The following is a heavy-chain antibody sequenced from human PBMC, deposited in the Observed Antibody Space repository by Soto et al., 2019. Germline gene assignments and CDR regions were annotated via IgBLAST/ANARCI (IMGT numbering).Heavy chain of an antibody. CDR2: IWYDGSNK. V-gene: IGHV3-33*01. CDR3: ARDGPYYDILTGFFPSYYGMDV. CDR1: GFTFSSYG. D-gene: IGHD3-9*01. Sequence: QVQLVESGGGVVQPGRSLRLSCAASGFTFSSYGMHWVRQAPGKGLEWVAVIWYDGSNKYYADSVKGRFTISRDNSKNTLYRQMTSLRAEDTAVYYCARDGPYYDILTGFFPSYYGMDVWGQGTTVTVSS. J-gene: IGHJ6*02.